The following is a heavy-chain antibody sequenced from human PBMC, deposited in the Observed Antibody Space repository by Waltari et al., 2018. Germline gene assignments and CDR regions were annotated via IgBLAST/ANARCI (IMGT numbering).Heavy chain of an antibody. V-gene: IGHV4-34*01. CDR2: VHQSGTT. Sequence: QVQLQQWGAGLLRPSETLSLSCGVQGDTISGYYWSWIRQAPGKGLQWIGQVHQSGTTNYSEYLKNRLNITGGRSKNQICLRLTSVTSADTGVYYCARGGGFSGHDSHYFDFWGQGDLVTVSS. CDR3: ARGGGFSGHDSHYFDF. J-gene: IGHJ4*02. D-gene: IGHD5-12*01. CDR1: GDTISGYY.